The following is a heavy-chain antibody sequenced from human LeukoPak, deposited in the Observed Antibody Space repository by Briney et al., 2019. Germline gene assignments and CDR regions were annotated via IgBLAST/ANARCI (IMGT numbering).Heavy chain of an antibody. CDR3: ARQQTSYDILTGYFPPDY. CDR1: GFTFSSYS. CDR2: ISSSSSYI. Sequence: VGSLRLSCAASGFTFSSYSMNWVRQAPGKGLEWVSSISSSSSYIYYADSVKGRFTISRDNAKNSLYLQMNSLRAEDTAVYYCARQQTSYDILTGYFPPDYWGQGTLVTVSS. J-gene: IGHJ4*02. V-gene: IGHV3-21*01. D-gene: IGHD3-9*01.